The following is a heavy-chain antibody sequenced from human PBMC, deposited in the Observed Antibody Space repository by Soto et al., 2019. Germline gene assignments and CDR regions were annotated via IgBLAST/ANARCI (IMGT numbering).Heavy chain of an antibody. CDR3: ARVWESQQLELGYGMDV. J-gene: IGHJ6*02. Sequence: QVQLVQSGAEVKKPGSSVKVSCKASGGTFSSYAISWVRQAPGQGLEWMGGIIPTFGTTNYAKRFQGRVPMTADESTSTAYMELSSLRYEDTAVYYCARVWESQQLELGYGMDVWGQGTTVTVSS. CDR2: IIPTFGTT. CDR1: GGTFSSYA. D-gene: IGHD6-13*01. V-gene: IGHV1-69*01.